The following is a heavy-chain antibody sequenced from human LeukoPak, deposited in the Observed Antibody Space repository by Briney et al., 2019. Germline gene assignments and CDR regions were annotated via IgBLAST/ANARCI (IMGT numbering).Heavy chain of an antibody. CDR3: AKEGVSGYYLDY. J-gene: IGHJ4*02. CDR1: GFTFDDYA. D-gene: IGHD3-22*01. CDR2: ISWSSGSI. V-gene: IGHV3-9*01. Sequence: GGSLRLSCAASGFTFDDYAMHWVRQAPGKGLEWVSGISWSSGSIGYADSVKGRFTISRDNAKNSLYLQMNSLRAEDTALYYCAKEGVSGYYLDYWGQGTLVTVSS.